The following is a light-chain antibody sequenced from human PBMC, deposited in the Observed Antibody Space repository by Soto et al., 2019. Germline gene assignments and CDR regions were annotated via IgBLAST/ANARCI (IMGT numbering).Light chain of an antibody. V-gene: IGKV1-39*01. CDR3: QQSYSTFST. CDR2: AAS. J-gene: IGKJ2*01. Sequence: DIQMTQSPSSLSASVGDRVTITCRASQSISSFLNWYQQKPGKAPNLLIYAASSLHSGVPSRFSGSGSGTDFTLTISSLQPEGFATYYCQQSYSTFSTFGQGTKLEMK. CDR1: QSISSF.